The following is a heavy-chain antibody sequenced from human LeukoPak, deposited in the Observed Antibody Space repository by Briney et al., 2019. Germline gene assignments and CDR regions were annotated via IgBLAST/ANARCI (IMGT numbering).Heavy chain of an antibody. J-gene: IGHJ5*02. CDR2: INPNSGGT. CDR3: AREYYGSGSYNWFDP. D-gene: IGHD3-10*01. CDR1: GYTFTGYY. V-gene: IGHV1-2*02. Sequence: ASVKVSCKASGYTFTGYYMHWVRQAPGQGLEWMGWINPNSGGTNYAQKFQGRVTMTRDTSISTAYMDLSRLRSDDTAVYYCAREYYGSGSYNWFDPWGQGTLVTVSS.